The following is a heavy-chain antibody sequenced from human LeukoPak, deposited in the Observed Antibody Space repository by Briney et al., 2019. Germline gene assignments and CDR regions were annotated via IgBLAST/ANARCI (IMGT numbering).Heavy chain of an antibody. CDR3: ARGGDRIVPVATDAFDI. D-gene: IGHD2-2*01. J-gene: IGHJ3*02. CDR2: IIPIFGTA. CDR1: GGTFSSYA. Sequence: ASVKVSCKASGGTFSSYAISWVRQAPGQGLEWMGGIIPIFGTANYAQKFQGRVTITADKSTSTAYMELSSLRSEDTAVYYCARGGDRIVPVATDAFDIWGQGTMVTVSS. V-gene: IGHV1-69*06.